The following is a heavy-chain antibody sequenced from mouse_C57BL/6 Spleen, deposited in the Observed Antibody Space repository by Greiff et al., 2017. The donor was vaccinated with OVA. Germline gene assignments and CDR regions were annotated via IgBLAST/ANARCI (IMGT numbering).Heavy chain of an antibody. J-gene: IGHJ2*01. Sequence: VQLQQSGAELVRPGASVTLSCKASGYTFTDYEMHWVKQTPVHGLEWIGAIDPETGGTAYNQKFKGKAILTADKSSSTAYMELRSLTSEDSAVYYCTRSEYSNKCFDYWGQGTTLTVSS. V-gene: IGHV1-15*01. CDR2: IDPETGGT. CDR1: GYTFTDYE. CDR3: TRSEYSNKCFDY. D-gene: IGHD2-5*01.